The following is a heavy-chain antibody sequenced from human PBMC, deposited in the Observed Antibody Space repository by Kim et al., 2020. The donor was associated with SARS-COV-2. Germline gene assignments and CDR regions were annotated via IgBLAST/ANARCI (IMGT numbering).Heavy chain of an antibody. V-gene: IGHV3-7*01. D-gene: IGHD2-2*03. CDR1: GFHFRGFW. CDR3: ARDEGGYSV. J-gene: IGHJ4*02. CDR2: LNLDGSET. Sequence: GGSLRLSCAASGFHFRGFWMSWVRQAPGKGPEWVANLNLDGSETYYLDSVKGRITISRDNAKNSLYLQMDSLRVDDTAVYYCARDEGGYSVWGRGALVTVSS.